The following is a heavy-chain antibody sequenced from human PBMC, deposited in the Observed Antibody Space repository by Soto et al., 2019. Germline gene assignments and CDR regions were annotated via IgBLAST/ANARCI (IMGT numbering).Heavy chain of an antibody. CDR2: IIPIFGTA. J-gene: IGHJ3*02. D-gene: IGHD2-2*02. CDR3: ARTGGYCSSTSCYTIDAFDI. CDR1: GGTFSSYA. Sequence: VASVKVSCKASGGTFSSYAISWVRQAPGQGLEWMGGIIPIFGTANYAQKFQGRVTITADESTSTAYMELSSLRSEDTAVYYCARTGGYCSSTSCYTIDAFDIWGQGTMVTVS. V-gene: IGHV1-69*13.